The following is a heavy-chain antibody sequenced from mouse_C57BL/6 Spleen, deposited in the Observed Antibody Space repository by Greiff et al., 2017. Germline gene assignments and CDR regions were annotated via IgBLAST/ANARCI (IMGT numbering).Heavy chain of an antibody. CDR2: IYPRSGNT. J-gene: IGHJ4*01. D-gene: IGHD1-1*01. Sequence: VQGVESGAELARPGASVKLSCKASGYTFTSYGISWVKQRTGQGLEWIGEIYPRSGNTYYNEKFKGKATLTADKSSSTAYMELRSLTSEDSAVLFCASYYFGSSYDAMDYWGQGTSVTVSS. V-gene: IGHV1-81*01. CDR3: ASYYFGSSYDAMDY. CDR1: GYTFTSYG.